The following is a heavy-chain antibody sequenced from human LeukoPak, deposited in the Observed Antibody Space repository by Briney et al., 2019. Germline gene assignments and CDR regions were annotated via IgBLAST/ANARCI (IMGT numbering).Heavy chain of an antibody. J-gene: IGHJ1*01. CDR1: GYTFTNYG. D-gene: IGHD4-23*01. CDR3: ARDKAVTTEVTQHFQH. V-gene: IGHV1-18*01. CDR2: ISAYNGYT. Sequence: GASVKVSCKASGYTFTNYGISWMRQAPGQGLEWMGWISAYNGYTDYAQKFQFRVTMTTDTSTSTAYMELRSLRSDDTAVYYCARDKAVTTEVTQHFQHWGQGTLVTVSS.